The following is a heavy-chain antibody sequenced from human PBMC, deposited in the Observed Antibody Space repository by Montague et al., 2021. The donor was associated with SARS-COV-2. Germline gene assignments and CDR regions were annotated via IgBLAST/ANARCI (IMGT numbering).Heavy chain of an antibody. V-gene: IGHV4-39*01. J-gene: IGHJ5*02. CDR3: ARHVLRFVASIHNCFDP. CDR2: IYYSGST. Sequence: SETLSLTCTVSGGSISSSCYYWGWIRQPPGKGLEWIGRIYYSGSTYYNPSLKSRVTLSVDTSRNQFSMKLNSVTAADTAVYYCARHVLRFVASIHNCFDPWGQGTLVTVSS. CDR1: GGSISSSCYY. D-gene: IGHD3-3*01.